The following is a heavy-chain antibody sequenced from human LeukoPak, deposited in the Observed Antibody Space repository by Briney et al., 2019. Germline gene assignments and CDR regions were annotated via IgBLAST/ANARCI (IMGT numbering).Heavy chain of an antibody. CDR3: TRWGAAVAGTGNAFDI. CDR1: GFTFSSYG. V-gene: IGHV3-53*01. J-gene: IGHJ3*02. Sequence: GGSLRLSCAASGFTFSSYGMTWVRQAPGKGLEWVSVIYSDGRAYYSDSVKGRLTISRDNSKNTLYLQMNSLSAEDTAVYYCTRWGAAVAGTGNAFDIWGQGTMVTVSS. CDR2: IYSDGRA. D-gene: IGHD6-19*01.